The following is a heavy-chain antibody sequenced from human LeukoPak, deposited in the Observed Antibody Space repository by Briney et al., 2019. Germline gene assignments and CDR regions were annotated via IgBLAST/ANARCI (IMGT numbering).Heavy chain of an antibody. J-gene: IGHJ4*02. V-gene: IGHV3-48*01. D-gene: IGHD6-6*01. CDR2: ISSSSSTI. CDR3: ARDPDYSSSGF. CDR1: GFTFSSYS. Sequence: PGGSLRLSCAASGFTFSSYSTNWVRQAPGKGLEWVSYISSSSSTIYYADSVKGRFTISRDNAKNSLYLQMNSLRAEDTAVYYCARDPDYSSSGFWGQGTLVTVSS.